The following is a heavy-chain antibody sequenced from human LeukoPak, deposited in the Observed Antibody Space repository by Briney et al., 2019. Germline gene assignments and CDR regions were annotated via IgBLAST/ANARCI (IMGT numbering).Heavy chain of an antibody. CDR3: ARVDPLWVPYY. CDR2: IYYSGTT. Sequence: PSETLSLTCTVSGGSVTSGTYYWSWLRQPPGKGLEWIGYIYYSGTTTYNPSLKSRVTISLDTSKNQFSLKLSSVTAADTAVYYCARVDPLWVPYYWGQGTLVTVSS. CDR1: GGSVTSGTYY. V-gene: IGHV4-61*01. J-gene: IGHJ4*02. D-gene: IGHD4/OR15-4a*01.